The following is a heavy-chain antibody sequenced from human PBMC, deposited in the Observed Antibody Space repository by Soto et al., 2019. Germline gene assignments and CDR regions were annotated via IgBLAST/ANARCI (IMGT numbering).Heavy chain of an antibody. J-gene: IGHJ3*02. V-gene: IGHV3-13*01. CDR3: ARGLGYYYDSSGYRSDAFDI. D-gene: IGHD3-22*01. CDR1: GFTFSSYD. Sequence: GGSLRLSCAASGFTFSSYDMHWVRQATGKGLEWVSAIGTAGDTYYPGSVKGRFTISRENAKNSLYLQMNSLRAEDTAVYYCARGLGYYYDSSGYRSDAFDIWGQGTMVTVSS. CDR2: IGTAGDT.